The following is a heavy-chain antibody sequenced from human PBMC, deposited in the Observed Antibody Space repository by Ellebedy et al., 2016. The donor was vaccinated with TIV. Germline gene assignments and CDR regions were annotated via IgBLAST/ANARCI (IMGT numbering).Heavy chain of an antibody. CDR2: IYWNDDK. Sequence: SGPTLVKPTPTLTLTCTFSGFSLTISGVAVGWIRQPPGKALEWLAIIYWNDDKHFSPSLKNRLTITKDTSKNKVVLTMTNMDPVDTATYYCAHVRSSPNWFDPWGQGTLVTVSS. CDR3: AHVRSSPNWFDP. V-gene: IGHV2-5*01. D-gene: IGHD6-13*01. CDR1: GFSLTISGVA. J-gene: IGHJ5*02.